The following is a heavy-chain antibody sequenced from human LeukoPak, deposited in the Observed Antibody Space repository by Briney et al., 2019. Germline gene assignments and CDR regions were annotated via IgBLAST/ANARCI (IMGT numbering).Heavy chain of an antibody. Sequence: ASVKVSCKVSGYTFTDYYMHWVQQAPGKGLEWMGLVDPEDGETIYAEKFQGRVTITADTSTDTAYMELSSLRSEDTAVYYCATAVATTEIDCWGQGTLVTVSS. CDR3: ATAVATTEIDC. J-gene: IGHJ4*02. CDR1: GYTFTDYY. V-gene: IGHV1-69-2*01. D-gene: IGHD4-23*01. CDR2: VDPEDGET.